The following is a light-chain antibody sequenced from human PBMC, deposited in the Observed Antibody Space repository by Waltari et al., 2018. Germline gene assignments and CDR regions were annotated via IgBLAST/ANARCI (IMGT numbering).Light chain of an antibody. J-gene: IGKJ2*02. CDR2: KAS. CDR3: QQYNSYSGT. V-gene: IGKV1-5*03. Sequence: DIQMTQSPSTLSASVGDRVTITCRASQSISSWLAWYQQKPGKAPNLLIYKASSLESGVPSRFSGSGSETEFTLTISSLQPDDFATYYCQQYNSYSGTFGQGTKLEIK. CDR1: QSISSW.